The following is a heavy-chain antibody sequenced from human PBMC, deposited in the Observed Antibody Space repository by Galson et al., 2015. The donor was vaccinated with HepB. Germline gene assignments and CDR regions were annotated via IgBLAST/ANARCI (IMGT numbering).Heavy chain of an antibody. CDR2: ITPFNGNT. J-gene: IGHJ3*02. CDR3: ARSLSWRRRVAYCGGDCYSDAFDI. Sequence: SVKVSCKASGYTFTYRYLHWVRQAPGQALEWMGWITPFNGNTNYAQKFQDRVTITRDRSMSTAYMELSSLRSEDTAMYYCARSLSWRRRVAYCGGDCYSDAFDIWGQGTMVTVSS. V-gene: IGHV1-45*02. CDR1: GYTFTYRY. D-gene: IGHD2-21*02.